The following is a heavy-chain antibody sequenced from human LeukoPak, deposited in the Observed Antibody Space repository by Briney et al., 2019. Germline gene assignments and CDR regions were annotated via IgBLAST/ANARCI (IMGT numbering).Heavy chain of an antibody. D-gene: IGHD3-22*01. Sequence: ASVKVFCKASGYTFTSYDINWVRQATGQGLEWMGWMNPNSGNTGYAQKFQGRVTMTSDMSTSTVYMELSSLRSEDTAVYYCARSSGYYSSLFYMHVWGKGTTVTVSS. V-gene: IGHV1-8*01. CDR2: MNPNSGNT. J-gene: IGHJ6*03. CDR1: GYTFTSYD. CDR3: ARSSGYYSSLFYMHV.